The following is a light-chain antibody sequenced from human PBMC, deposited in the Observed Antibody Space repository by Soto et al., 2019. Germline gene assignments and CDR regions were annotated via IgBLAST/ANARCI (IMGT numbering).Light chain of an antibody. CDR3: CSYAGTYLVL. V-gene: IGLV2-11*01. Sequence: QSALTQPRSVSGSPGQSVTISCTGTSSDVGGYNFVSWYQQHPDKVPKLMIYDVSKRPSGVPDRFSGSKSGNTASLTISGLQAEDEADYYCCSYAGTYLVLFGGGTKVTVL. CDR1: SSDVGGYNF. J-gene: IGLJ2*01. CDR2: DVS.